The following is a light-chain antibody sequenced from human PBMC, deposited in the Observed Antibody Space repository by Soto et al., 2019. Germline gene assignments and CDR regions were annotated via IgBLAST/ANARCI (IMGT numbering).Light chain of an antibody. V-gene: IGLV2-14*03. J-gene: IGLJ2*01. CDR1: SSDVGGYNS. CDR3: NSYTDSSTLVV. CDR2: GVT. Sequence: QSALTQPASVSGSPGQSITISCTGTSSDVGGYNSVSWYQQHPGKAPKLLVYGVTIRPSGVSTPFSGSKSGNTASLTISGLQAEDEADYYCNSYTDSSTLVVFGGGTKLTVL.